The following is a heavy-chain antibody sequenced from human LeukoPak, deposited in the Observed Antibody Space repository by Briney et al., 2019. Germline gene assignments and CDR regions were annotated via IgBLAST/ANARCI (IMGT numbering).Heavy chain of an antibody. CDR3: ARGQSESYYYDSSGYYGY. Sequence: ASETLSLTCAVYGGSFSGYYWSWIRQPPGKGLEWIGEINHSGSTNYNPSLKSRVTISVDTSKNQFSLKLSSVTAADTAVYYCARGQSESYYYDSSGYYGYWGPGTLVTVSS. CDR1: GGSFSGYY. V-gene: IGHV4-34*01. D-gene: IGHD3-22*01. CDR2: INHSGST. J-gene: IGHJ4*02.